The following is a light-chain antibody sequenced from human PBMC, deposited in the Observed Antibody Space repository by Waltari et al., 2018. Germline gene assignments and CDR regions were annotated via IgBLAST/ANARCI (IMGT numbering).Light chain of an antibody. J-gene: IGKJ2*01. CDR3: MQARQTPFT. Sequence: EIVMTQSPLSLSVTPGEPASISCRSSQSLRHLNGSNYLDWYLQKPGKSPKLLIYLGSSRASGVPGRFTGSGSGTDFTLLISRVEADDVGVYYCMQARQTPFTFGQGTKLEI. CDR2: LGS. CDR1: QSLRHLNGSNY. V-gene: IGKV2-28*01.